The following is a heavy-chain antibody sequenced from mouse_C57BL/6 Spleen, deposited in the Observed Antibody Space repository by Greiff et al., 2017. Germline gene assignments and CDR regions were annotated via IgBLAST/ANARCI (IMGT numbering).Heavy chain of an antibody. J-gene: IGHJ4*01. CDR2: LYPGDGDT. CDR1: GYAFSSSC. Sequence: QVQLKQSGPELVTPGASVKISCKASGYAFSSSCMNWVKQRPGKGLACIGRLYPGDGDTNYNGKFKGKATLTADTSSSTAYMQLSSLTAEDSAVYFSARGDYYAMDYWGQGTAVTVSS. V-gene: IGHV1-82*01. CDR3: ARGDYYAMDY.